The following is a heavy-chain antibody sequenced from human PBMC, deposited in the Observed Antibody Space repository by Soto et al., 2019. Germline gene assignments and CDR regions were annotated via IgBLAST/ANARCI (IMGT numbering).Heavy chain of an antibody. D-gene: IGHD1-1*01. CDR3: ARDLWVEPELYYYGMDV. CDR2: IFYSGTT. CDR1: GDSISSADYY. J-gene: IGHJ6*02. Sequence: SETLSRTCTVSGDSISSADYYWSWIRQTPGKCLEWIGHIFYSGTTYYNPSLKSRLTISVDTSKNHFSLRLTSVTAADTAVYYCARDLWVEPELYYYGMDVWGQGTTVTVSS. V-gene: IGHV4-30-4*01.